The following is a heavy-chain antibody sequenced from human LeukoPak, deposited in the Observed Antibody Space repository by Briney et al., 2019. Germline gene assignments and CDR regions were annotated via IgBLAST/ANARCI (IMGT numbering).Heavy chain of an antibody. CDR1: GSTFTDYY. Sequence: VSVKVSCKASGSTFTDYYMHWVRHAPGQGLEWVGWINPNSGGTNFAQKFQGGVTMTRDTSISTAYMELNRLRSDDTAVYYGARAGVWDYSDSSGYHNGAFDIWGQGTMVTVSS. D-gene: IGHD3-22*01. CDR2: INPNSGGT. V-gene: IGHV1-2*02. CDR3: ARAGVWDYSDSSGYHNGAFDI. J-gene: IGHJ3*02.